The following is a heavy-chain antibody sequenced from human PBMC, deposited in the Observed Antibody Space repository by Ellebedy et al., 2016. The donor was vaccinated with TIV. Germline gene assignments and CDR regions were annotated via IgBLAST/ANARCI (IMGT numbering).Heavy chain of an antibody. Sequence: SGPTLVKPTQTLTLTCTFSGFSLSTSGLCVGWIRKPPGKALEWLARIDWDDDKYYSTSLKTRLTISNDTSKNQVVLTMTNMSPVDTATYYCARIQVEMDWGFDYWGQGTLVTVSS. D-gene: IGHD5-24*01. CDR3: ARIQVEMDWGFDY. J-gene: IGHJ4*02. CDR1: GFSLSTSGLC. CDR2: IDWDDDK. V-gene: IGHV2-70*11.